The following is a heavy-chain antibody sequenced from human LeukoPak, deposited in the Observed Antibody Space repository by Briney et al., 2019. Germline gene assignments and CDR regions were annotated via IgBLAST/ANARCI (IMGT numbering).Heavy chain of an antibody. Sequence: PGGSLRLSCAASGFPFSRYAMNWVRQAPGKGLEWVSTISGSDTSTYYADSVKGRFTISRDNSKNTLYMQMNSLRAEDTAAYYCTKAGIGVVGYFDYWGQGTLVTVSS. J-gene: IGHJ4*02. CDR3: TKAGIGVVGYFDY. D-gene: IGHD6-19*01. CDR2: ISGSDTST. V-gene: IGHV3-23*01. CDR1: GFPFSRYA.